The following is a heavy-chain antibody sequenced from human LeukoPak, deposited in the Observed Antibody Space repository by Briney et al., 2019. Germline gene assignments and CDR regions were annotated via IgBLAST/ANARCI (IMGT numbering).Heavy chain of an antibody. CDR1: GFTFSSYA. J-gene: IGHJ4*02. V-gene: IGHV3-48*01. CDR2: IGTTSGAI. CDR3: ARFRTWGDKAFGY. Sequence: GGSLRLSCAASGFTFSSYAMGWVRQAPGKGLEWVSYIGTTSGAIYYADSVKGRFTISRDSAKNSLYLQMNSLRAEDTAVYYCARFRTWGDKAFGYWGQGTLVTVSS. D-gene: IGHD3-3*02.